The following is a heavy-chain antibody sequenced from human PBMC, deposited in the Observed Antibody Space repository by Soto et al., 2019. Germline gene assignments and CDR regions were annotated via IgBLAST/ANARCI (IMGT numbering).Heavy chain of an antibody. Sequence: ASVKVSCKASGYTFTTYYMHWVRQAPGQGLEWMGIIDPSGGSTTYAQKFQGRVTMTRDTSTSTVYMELSSLRSEDTAVYYCARLGYCANGVCYGSGFWGQGTLVTVSS. J-gene: IGHJ4*02. CDR2: IDPSGGST. CDR1: GYTFTTYY. D-gene: IGHD2-8*01. V-gene: IGHV1-46*03. CDR3: ARLGYCANGVCYGSGF.